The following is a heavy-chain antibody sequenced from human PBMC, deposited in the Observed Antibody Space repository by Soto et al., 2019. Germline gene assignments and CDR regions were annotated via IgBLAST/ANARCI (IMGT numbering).Heavy chain of an antibody. CDR1: GYSISSGYY. V-gene: IGHV4-38-2*01. J-gene: IGHJ5*02. CDR3: AKVEPAARLDP. D-gene: IGHD2-2*01. Sequence: KPSETLSLTCAVSGYSISSGYYWGWIRQPPGKGLEWIGSIYHSGSTYYNPSLKSRVTISVDTSKNQFSLKLSSVTAADTAVYYCAKVEPAARLDPWGQGTLVTV. CDR2: IYHSGST.